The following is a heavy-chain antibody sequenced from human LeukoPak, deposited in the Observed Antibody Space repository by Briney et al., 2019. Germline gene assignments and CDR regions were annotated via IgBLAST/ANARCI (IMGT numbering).Heavy chain of an antibody. CDR1: GFTFSSYW. CDR3: ARGRPHGNDY. D-gene: IGHD4-23*01. J-gene: IGHJ4*02. CDR2: IASDGSST. Sequence: GGSLRLSCAASGFTFSSYWMNWVRQAPGKGLVWVSRIASDGSSTTYADSVKGRFSIARDNAKNTLYLQMNSLRVEDTAVYYCARGRPHGNDYWGQGTLVTVSS. V-gene: IGHV3-74*01.